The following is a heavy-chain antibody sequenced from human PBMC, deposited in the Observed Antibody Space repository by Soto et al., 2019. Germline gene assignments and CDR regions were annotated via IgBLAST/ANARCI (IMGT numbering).Heavy chain of an antibody. CDR3: ARVGPWVPYYYDSSPYTFENWFDP. D-gene: IGHD3-22*01. CDR1: GGSFSDSY. J-gene: IGHJ5*02. CDR2: ITSSGTT. Sequence: SETLSLTCAVFGGSFSDSYWSWIRQSPGKGLEWIGEITSSGTTYYNPSLKSRVTISGDTSKNQFSLEVRSVTAADTAVYYCARVGPWVPYYYDSSPYTFENWFDPWGQGTLVTVSS. V-gene: IGHV4-34*01.